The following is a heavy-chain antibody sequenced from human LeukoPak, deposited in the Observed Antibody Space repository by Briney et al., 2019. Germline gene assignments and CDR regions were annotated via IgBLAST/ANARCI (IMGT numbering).Heavy chain of an antibody. CDR1: GFTFSSCS. V-gene: IGHV3-21*04. Sequence: PGGSLRLSCGASGFTFSSCSMNWVRQAPGKGLEWVSSISSSSSYIYYADSVKGRFTISRDNAKNSLYLQMNSLRAEDTAVYYCARELLWRDSSGVDAFDIWGQGTMVTVSS. D-gene: IGHD3-22*01. CDR2: ISSSSSYI. J-gene: IGHJ3*02. CDR3: ARELLWRDSSGVDAFDI.